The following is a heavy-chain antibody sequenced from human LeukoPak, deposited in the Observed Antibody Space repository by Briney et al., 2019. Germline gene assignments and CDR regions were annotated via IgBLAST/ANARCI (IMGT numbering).Heavy chain of an antibody. J-gene: IGHJ4*02. V-gene: IGHV5-51*01. D-gene: IGHD3-22*01. Sequence: GESLKISCKGSGYRFSNYWIGWVRQMPGRGLECMGIMYPGDSDARYSPSFQGQITMSADKSIDTAYLQWNSLKASDTAMYYCARHHDSSGDFDYWGQGTLVTVSS. CDR1: GYRFSNYW. CDR2: MYPGDSDA. CDR3: ARHHDSSGDFDY.